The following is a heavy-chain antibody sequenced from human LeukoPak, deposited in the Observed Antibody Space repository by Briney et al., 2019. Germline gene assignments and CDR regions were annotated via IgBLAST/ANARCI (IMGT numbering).Heavy chain of an antibody. V-gene: IGHV3-21*01. J-gene: IGHJ4*02. CDR2: ISSSSSYI. D-gene: IGHD3-16*02. CDR3: ARDYDYVWGSYRFYDSSGYYYVGLVY. CDR1: GFTFSSYS. Sequence: GGSLRLSCAASGFTFSSYSMNWVRQAPGKGLEWVSSISSSSSYIYYADSVKGRFTISRDNAKNSLYLQMNSLRAEDTAVYYCARDYDYVWGSYRFYDSSGYYYVGLVYWGQGTLVTVSS.